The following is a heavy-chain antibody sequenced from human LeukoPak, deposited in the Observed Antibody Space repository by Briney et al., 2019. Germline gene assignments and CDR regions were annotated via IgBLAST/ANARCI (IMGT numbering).Heavy chain of an antibody. CDR2: IYYSGST. Sequence: SETLSLTCTVSGGSISSGSYYWGWIRQPPGKGLEWIGSIYYSGSTYYNPSFKSRVTISVDTSKNQFSLKLSSVTAADTAVYYCAREGAPGELSFFDYWGQGTLVTVSS. CDR1: GGSISSGSYY. V-gene: IGHV4-39*01. D-gene: IGHD3-16*02. CDR3: AREGAPGELSFFDY. J-gene: IGHJ4*02.